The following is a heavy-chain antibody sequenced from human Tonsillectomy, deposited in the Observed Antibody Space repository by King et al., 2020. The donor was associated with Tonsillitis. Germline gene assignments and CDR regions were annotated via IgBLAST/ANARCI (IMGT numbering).Heavy chain of an antibody. CDR2: ISWNSGSI. CDR3: AKDGFGEFLFFDY. J-gene: IGHJ4*02. Sequence: LVESGGGLVQPGRSLRLSCAASGFTFDDYAMHWVRQAPGKGLEWVSGISWNSGSIGYADSVKGRFTISRDNAKNSLYLQMNSVRPEDTALYYCAKDGFGEFLFFDYWGQGILVTVSS. V-gene: IGHV3-9*01. D-gene: IGHD3-10*01. CDR1: GFTFDDYA.